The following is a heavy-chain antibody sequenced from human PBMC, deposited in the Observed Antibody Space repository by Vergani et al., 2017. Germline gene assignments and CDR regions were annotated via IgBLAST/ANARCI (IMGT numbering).Heavy chain of an antibody. CDR1: GFTVSSNY. Sequence: EVQLVESGGGLVQPGGSLRLSCAASGFTVSSNYMSWVRQAPGKGLEWVSVIYSGGSTYYADSVKGRFTISRHNSKNTLYLQMNSLRAEDTAGYYCARDATGGYNWYFDLWGRGTLVTVSS. D-gene: IGHD7-27*01. CDR3: ARDATGGYNWYFDL. V-gene: IGHV3-53*04. CDR2: IYSGGST. J-gene: IGHJ2*01.